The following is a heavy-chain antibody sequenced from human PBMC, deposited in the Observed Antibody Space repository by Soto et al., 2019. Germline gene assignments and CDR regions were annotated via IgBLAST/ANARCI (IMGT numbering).Heavy chain of an antibody. CDR2: ISDSGGAT. J-gene: IGHJ4*02. CDR1: GFTFSNYA. V-gene: IGHV3-23*01. D-gene: IGHD2-2*01. Sequence: EVQLLESGGGLGQPGGSLRLSCAASGFTFSNYAMTWVRQAPGKGLEWVSSISDSGGATYYADSVKGRFTISRDNSKNTLYLQMNSLRAEDTAIYYCAKSFLDNTCSSSDYWGQGTLVTVSS. CDR3: AKSFLDNTCSSSDY.